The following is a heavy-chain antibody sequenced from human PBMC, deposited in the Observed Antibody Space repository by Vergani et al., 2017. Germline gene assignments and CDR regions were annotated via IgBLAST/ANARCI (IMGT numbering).Heavy chain of an antibody. CDR3: ARLMTTVTYYYGMDV. Sequence: QVQLQESGPGLVKPSQTLSLTCTVSGGSISSGGYYWSWIRQHPGKGLEGIGYIYYSGSTNYNPSLKSRVTIAVDTSKNQFSLKLSSVTAADTAVYYCARLMTTVTYYYGMDVWGQGTTVTVSS. CDR2: IYYSGST. D-gene: IGHD4-17*01. V-gene: IGHV4-31*03. CDR1: GGSISSGGYY. J-gene: IGHJ6*02.